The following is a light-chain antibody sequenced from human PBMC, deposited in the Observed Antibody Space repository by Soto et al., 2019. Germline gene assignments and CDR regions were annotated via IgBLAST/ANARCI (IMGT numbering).Light chain of an antibody. J-gene: IGKJ1*01. V-gene: IGKV3-20*01. CDR2: GAS. Sequence: EIVLTQSPGTLSLSPGERATLSCRASQSVSSSYLAWYQQKPGQAPRLLIYGASSRATGIPDIFSGSGCGTDFTLTISRLEPEDYAVYYCQQYGSSGTFGQGTKVEIK. CDR1: QSVSSSY. CDR3: QQYGSSGT.